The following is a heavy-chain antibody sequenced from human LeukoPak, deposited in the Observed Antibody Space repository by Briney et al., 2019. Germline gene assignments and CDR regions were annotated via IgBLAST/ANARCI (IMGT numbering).Heavy chain of an antibody. CDR3: ARGGYYYDSLIDYYYGMDV. J-gene: IGHJ6*02. Sequence: PGGSLRLSCAASGFTFSSYAMHWVRQAPGKGLEWVAVISYDGSNKYYADSVKGRFTISRGNSKNTLYLQMNSLRAEDTAVYYCARGGYYYDSLIDYYYGMDVWGQGTTVTVSS. V-gene: IGHV3-30*04. CDR2: ISYDGSNK. CDR1: GFTFSSYA. D-gene: IGHD3-22*01.